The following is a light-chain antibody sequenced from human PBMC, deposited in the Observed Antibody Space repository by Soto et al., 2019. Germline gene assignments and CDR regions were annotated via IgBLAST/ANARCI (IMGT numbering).Light chain of an antibody. J-gene: IGKJ5*01. CDR3: QQHRSWPPIT. CDR2: AAS. CDR1: QSVNNY. Sequence: EIVLTQSPATLSLSPGDSATLFCRASQSVNNYLYWYQQKPGQAPRLIISAASNRATGIPARFSGSGSETDFTLTITNLEPEDFAVYYCQQHRSWPPITFGQGTRLEIK. V-gene: IGKV3-11*01.